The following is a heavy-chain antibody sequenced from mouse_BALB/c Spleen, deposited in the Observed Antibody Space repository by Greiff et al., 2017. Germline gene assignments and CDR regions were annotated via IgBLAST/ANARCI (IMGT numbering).Heavy chain of an antibody. Sequence: VQLKQSGPELVKPGASVKISCKASGYSFTGYFMNWVKQSHGKSLEWIGRINPYNGDTFYNQKFKGKATLTVDKSSSTAHMELLSLTSEDSAVYYCGRYGNYYGSSYWYIDVWGAGTTVTVSS. J-gene: IGHJ1*01. V-gene: IGHV1-37*01. CDR1: GYSFTGYF. CDR3: GRYGNYYGSSYWYIDV. CDR2: INPYNGDT. D-gene: IGHD1-1*01.